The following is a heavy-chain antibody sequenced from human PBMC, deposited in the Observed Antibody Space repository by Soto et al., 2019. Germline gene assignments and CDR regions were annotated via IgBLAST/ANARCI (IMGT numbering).Heavy chain of an antibody. Sequence: QVQLVQSGAEVKKPGASVKVSCKASGYTFTSYDINWVRQATGQGHEWMGWMNPKSGNSGYAQKCQGRDTITRITSISTAYMELRGLRCEDTAVYYCAWGLRGGRIAVAGTGDYWGQGTLVTVSS. CDR2: MNPKSGNS. CDR1: GYTFTSYD. V-gene: IGHV1-8*01. CDR3: AWGLRGGRIAVAGTGDY. D-gene: IGHD6-19*01. J-gene: IGHJ4*02.